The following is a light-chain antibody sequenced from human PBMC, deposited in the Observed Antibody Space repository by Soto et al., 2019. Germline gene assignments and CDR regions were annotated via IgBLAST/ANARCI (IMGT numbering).Light chain of an antibody. CDR1: QSVSSY. CDR3: QQYSSSPRT. V-gene: IGKV3-11*02. J-gene: IGKJ1*01. CDR2: DAS. Sequence: EIVLTQSPATLSLSPGERATLSCRASQSVSSYLAWYQQKPGQAPRLLIYDASNRATGIPARFSGSGSGRDFVLNISRLEPEDFGMYYCQQYSSSPRTFGQGTKVDIK.